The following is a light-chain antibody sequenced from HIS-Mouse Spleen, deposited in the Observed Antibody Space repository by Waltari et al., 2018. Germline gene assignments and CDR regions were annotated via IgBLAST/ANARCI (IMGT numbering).Light chain of an antibody. Sequence: QSALTQPASVSGSPGQSITISCPGTSSDVGGYNHVPWYQQHPGKAPKLMIYDVSNRPSGVSNRFSGSKSGNTASLTISGLQAEDEADYYCSSYTSSSTWVFGGGTKLTVL. J-gene: IGLJ3*02. CDR2: DVS. V-gene: IGLV2-14*03. CDR1: SSDVGGYNH. CDR3: SSYTSSSTWV.